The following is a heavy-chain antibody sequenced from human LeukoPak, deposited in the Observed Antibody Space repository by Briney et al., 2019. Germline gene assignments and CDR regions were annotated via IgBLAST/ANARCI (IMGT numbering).Heavy chain of an antibody. J-gene: IGHJ4*02. CDR3: AREVQYYYGSGSDYRSYFDH. CDR2: IKQDGSEK. D-gene: IGHD3-10*01. CDR1: GFTFSSYW. V-gene: IGHV3-7*04. Sequence: GGSLRLSCAASGFTFSSYWMTWVRQAPGKGLEWVANIKQDGSEKNYVDSVKGRFTISRDNAKNSLYLQMTSLRAEDTALYYCAREVQYYYGSGSDYRSYFDHWGQGTLVTVSS.